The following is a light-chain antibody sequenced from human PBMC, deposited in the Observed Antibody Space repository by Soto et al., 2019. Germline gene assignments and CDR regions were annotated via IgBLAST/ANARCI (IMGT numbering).Light chain of an antibody. CDR2: EGS. V-gene: IGLV2-23*03. CDR3: CSYAGSSSFV. J-gene: IGLJ1*01. Sequence: QSVLTQPASVSGSAGQSITISCTGTSSDVGSYKFVSWYQQHPGKVPKVIIYEGSKRPSGVSNRFSGSKSGNTASLTISGLQVEDEADYYCCSYAGSSSFVFGTGTKLTVL. CDR1: SSDVGSYKF.